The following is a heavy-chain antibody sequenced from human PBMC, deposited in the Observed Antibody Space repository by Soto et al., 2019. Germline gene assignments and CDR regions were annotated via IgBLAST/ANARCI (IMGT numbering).Heavy chain of an antibody. CDR2: IYYSGST. J-gene: IGHJ4*02. CDR1: GGSISSYY. V-gene: IGHV4-59*01. Sequence: SETLSLTCTVSGGSISSYYWSWIRQPPGKGLEWIGYIYYSGSTNYNPSLKSRVTISVDTSKNQFSLKLSSVTAADTAVYYCARGHTGYAEFDYWGQGTLVTVSS. D-gene: IGHD5-12*01. CDR3: ARGHTGYAEFDY.